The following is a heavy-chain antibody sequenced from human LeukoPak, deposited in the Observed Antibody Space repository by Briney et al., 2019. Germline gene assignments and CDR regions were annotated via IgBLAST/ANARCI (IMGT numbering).Heavy chain of an antibody. CDR3: ARRAGAYSHPYDY. V-gene: IGHV3-9*01. D-gene: IGHD4/OR15-4a*01. J-gene: IGHJ4*02. CDR1: GFTFDDYA. CDR2: ISWNSGSI. Sequence: GGSLRLSCAASGFTFDDYAMHWVRQAPGKGLEWVSGISWNSGSIGYADSVKGRFTISRDNAKNSLYLQMNSLRAEDTAVYYCARRAGAYSHPYDYWGQGTLVTVSS.